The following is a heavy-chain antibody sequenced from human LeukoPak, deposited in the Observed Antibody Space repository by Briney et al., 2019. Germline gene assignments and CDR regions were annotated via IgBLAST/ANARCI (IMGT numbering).Heavy chain of an antibody. V-gene: IGHV3-23*01. J-gene: IGHJ6*02. Sequence: GGSLRLSCVTSGFTFSSYAMSWVRQAPGKGLEWVSVISGSGGTTYYADSVKGRFTISGDNSKSTLYLQMNSLRAGDTAVYYCAKDTSGSTSYSYHYGMDVWGQGTTVTVSS. CDR1: GFTFSSYA. CDR2: ISGSGGTT. CDR3: AKDTSGSTSYSYHYGMDV. D-gene: IGHD1-26*01.